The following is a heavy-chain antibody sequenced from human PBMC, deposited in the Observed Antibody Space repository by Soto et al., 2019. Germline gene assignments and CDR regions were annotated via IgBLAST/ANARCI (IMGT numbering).Heavy chain of an antibody. CDR2: IYRTGST. V-gene: IGHV4-4*02. J-gene: IGHJ4*02. CDR3: ASRDPGTSVDY. Sequence: KASETLSLTCAVSGGSFTSNNWWTWVRQPPGQGLEWIGEIYRTGSTNYNPSLKSRVTIPLDKSENQFSLKVTSLTAADTAVYYCASRDPGTSVDYWGQGTLVTVS. D-gene: IGHD1-7*01. CDR1: GGSFTSNNW.